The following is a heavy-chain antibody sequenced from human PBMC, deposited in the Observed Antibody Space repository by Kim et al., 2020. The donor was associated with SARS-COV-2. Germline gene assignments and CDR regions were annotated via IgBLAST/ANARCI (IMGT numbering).Heavy chain of an antibody. CDR2: ISWNSGSI. Sequence: GGSLRLSCAASGFTFGDYAMHWVRQAPGKGLEWVSGISWNSGSIGYADSVKGRFTLSRDNAKNSLYLQMNSLRAEDTALYYCAKDMGLNYYGSGSLSPFLYYGMDVWGQGTTVTVSS. J-gene: IGHJ6*02. CDR1: GFTFGDYA. D-gene: IGHD3-10*01. V-gene: IGHV3-9*01. CDR3: AKDMGLNYYGSGSLSPFLYYGMDV.